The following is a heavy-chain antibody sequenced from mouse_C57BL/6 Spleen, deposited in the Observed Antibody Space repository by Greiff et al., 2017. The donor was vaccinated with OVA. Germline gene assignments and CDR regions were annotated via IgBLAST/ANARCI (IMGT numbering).Heavy chain of an antibody. V-gene: IGHV1-69*01. CDR2: IDPSDSYT. Sequence: QVQLQQPGAELVMPGASVKLSCKASGYTFTSYWMHLVKQRPGQGLEWIGEIDPSDSYTNYTPKFKGKSTLTVDKSSSTAYMQLSSLTSEDSAVDYCARQLRLAYYAMDYWGQGTSVTVSS. J-gene: IGHJ4*01. D-gene: IGHD3-2*02. CDR1: GYTFTSYW. CDR3: ARQLRLAYYAMDY.